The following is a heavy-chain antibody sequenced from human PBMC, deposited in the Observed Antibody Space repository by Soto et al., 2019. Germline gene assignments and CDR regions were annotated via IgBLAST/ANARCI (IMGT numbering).Heavy chain of an antibody. Sequence: QVQLVQSGAEVKEPGASVRVSCKASGYTFINYDIHWVRQAPGQGLEWMGWMNPKSGNTGYGQKFEGRVTMTRNTSIRTAYMEMSSLRSEDTAVYYCANSPSGVERTDYVGGWCDSWGQGTLVTVS. CDR2: MNPKSGNT. CDR1: GYTFINYD. V-gene: IGHV1-8*01. D-gene: IGHD4-17*01. J-gene: IGHJ5*01. CDR3: ANSPSGVERTDYVGGWCDS.